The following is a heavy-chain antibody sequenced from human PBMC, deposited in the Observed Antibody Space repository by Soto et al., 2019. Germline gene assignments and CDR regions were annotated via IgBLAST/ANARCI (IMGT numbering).Heavy chain of an antibody. D-gene: IGHD5-12*01. CDR1: GYSFTSYW. J-gene: IGHJ3*02. Sequence: GESLKISCKGSGYSFTSYWIGWVRQMPGKGLEWMGIIYPGDSDTRYSPSFQGQVTISADKSISTAYLQWSSLKASDTAMYYCARARQDIVATTKGRRAAFDIWGQGTMVTVSS. CDR2: IYPGDSDT. V-gene: IGHV5-51*01. CDR3: ARARQDIVATTKGRRAAFDI.